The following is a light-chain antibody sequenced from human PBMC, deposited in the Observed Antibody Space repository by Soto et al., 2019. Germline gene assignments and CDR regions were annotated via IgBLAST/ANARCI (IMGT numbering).Light chain of an antibody. CDR1: QSVLYSSNNKNY. J-gene: IGKJ5*01. CDR2: WAS. CDR3: QQYHSTPIT. Sequence: DNVMTQSPDSLAVSLGERATINCKSSQSVLYSSNNKNYLTWYQQKPGQPPKLLIYWASTRESGVPDRFSGSGSGTVFTLTISSLQAADVAVYYCQQYHSTPITFGQGTRLEIK. V-gene: IGKV4-1*01.